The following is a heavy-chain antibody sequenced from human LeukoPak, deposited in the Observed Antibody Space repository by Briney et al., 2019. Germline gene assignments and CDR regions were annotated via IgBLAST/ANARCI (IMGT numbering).Heavy chain of an antibody. D-gene: IGHD3-22*01. Sequence: PSETLSLTCTVSGGSISSSSYYWGWIRQPPGKGLEWIGSIYYSGSTNYNPSLKSRVTISVDTSKNQFSLKLSSVTAADTAVYYCARDHYYDSSGYTFRHWGQGTLVTVSS. J-gene: IGHJ1*01. CDR1: GGSISSSSYY. CDR2: IYYSGST. CDR3: ARDHYYDSSGYTFRH. V-gene: IGHV4-39*07.